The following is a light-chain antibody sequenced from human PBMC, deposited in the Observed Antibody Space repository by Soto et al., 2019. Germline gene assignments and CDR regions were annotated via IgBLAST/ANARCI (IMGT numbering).Light chain of an antibody. CDR2: GTS. J-gene: IGKJ5*01. CDR1: QSVSSSY. CDR3: QHYGSSPLAT. Sequence: EIVLTQSPGTLSLSPGERATLSCRASQSVSSSYLAWYQQKPGQAPRLLIYGTSSRATGIPDRFSGTGSGTDFTLTISRLEPEDFAVYYCQHYGSSPLATFGQGTRLEMK. V-gene: IGKV3-20*01.